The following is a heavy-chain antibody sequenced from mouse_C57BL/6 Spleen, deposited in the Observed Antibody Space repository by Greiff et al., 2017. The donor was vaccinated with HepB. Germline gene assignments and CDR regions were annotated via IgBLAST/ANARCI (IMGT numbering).Heavy chain of an antibody. J-gene: IGHJ4*01. Sequence: QVQLKESGPELVKPGASVKISCKASGYAFSSSWMNWVKQRPGKGLEWIGRIYPGDGDTNYNGKFKGKATLTADKSSSTAYMQLSSLTSEDSAVYFYAPYYAMDYWGQGTSVTVSS. CDR2: IYPGDGDT. V-gene: IGHV1-82*01. CDR1: GYAFSSSW. CDR3: APYYAMDY.